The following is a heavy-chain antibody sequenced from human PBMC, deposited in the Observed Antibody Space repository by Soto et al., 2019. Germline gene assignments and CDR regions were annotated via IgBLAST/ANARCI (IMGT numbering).Heavy chain of an antibody. J-gene: IGHJ6*02. CDR1: GGIFSSYA. CDR2: INTNTGNP. D-gene: IGHD6-19*01. CDR3: ARESIAVAGDAYYYYYGMDV. Sequence: ASVKVSCKTSGGIFSSYAFNWVRQAPGQGLEWMGWINTNTGNPTYAQGFTGRFVFSLDTSVSTAYLQICSLKAEDTAVYYCARESIAVAGDAYYYYYGMDVWGQGTTVTVSS. V-gene: IGHV7-4-1*01.